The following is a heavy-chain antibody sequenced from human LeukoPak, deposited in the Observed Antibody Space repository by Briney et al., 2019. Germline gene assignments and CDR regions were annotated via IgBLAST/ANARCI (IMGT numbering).Heavy chain of an antibody. J-gene: IGHJ4*02. Sequence: ASVKVSCKASGYTFTSYGISWVRQAPGQGLEGRGWISAYNGNTNYAQKLQGRVTMTTDTSTSTAYMELRSLRSDDTAVYYCARLGYCSGGSCYQYFDYWGQGTLVTVSS. CDR2: ISAYNGNT. V-gene: IGHV1-18*04. CDR3: ARLGYCSGGSCYQYFDY. CDR1: GYTFTSYG. D-gene: IGHD2-15*01.